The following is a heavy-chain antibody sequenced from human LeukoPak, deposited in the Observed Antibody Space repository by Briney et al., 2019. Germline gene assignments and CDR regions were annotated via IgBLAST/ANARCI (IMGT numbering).Heavy chain of an antibody. CDR2: ISGSGGST. CDR3: AKEGWFGELLFHYFDY. Sequence: GGSLRLSCAASGFTFSSYAMSWVRQAPGKGLEWVSAISGSGGSTDYADSVKGRFTISSDNSKNTLYLQMNSQRAEDTAVYYCAKEGWFGELLFHYFDYWGQGTLVTVSS. D-gene: IGHD3-10*01. J-gene: IGHJ4*02. V-gene: IGHV3-23*01. CDR1: GFTFSSYA.